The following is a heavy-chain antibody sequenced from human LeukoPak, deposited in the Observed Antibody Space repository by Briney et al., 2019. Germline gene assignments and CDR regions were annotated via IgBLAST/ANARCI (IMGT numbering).Heavy chain of an antibody. Sequence: GGSLRLSCAASGFTFSSYSMNWVRLAPGKGLEWVSYVSSGSSTIYYADSVKGRFTISRDNAKNSLCLQMNSLRDEDTAVYYCARENIVVVTAIRDAFDIWGQGTMITVSS. CDR2: VSSGSSTI. CDR1: GFTFSSYS. J-gene: IGHJ3*02. CDR3: ARENIVVVTAIRDAFDI. D-gene: IGHD2-21*02. V-gene: IGHV3-48*02.